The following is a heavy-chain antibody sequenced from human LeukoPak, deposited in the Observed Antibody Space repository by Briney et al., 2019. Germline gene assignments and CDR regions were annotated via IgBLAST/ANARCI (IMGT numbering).Heavy chain of an antibody. CDR2: INTFGNYI. V-gene: IGHV3-21*01. CDR1: GFTFSTYS. Sequence: GGSLTLSCAASGFTFSTYSINWVRQPPGRGLEWVASINTFGNYIYYADSLKGRFTISRDNAKNSLYLQLNRRRAEDTAIYYCARDPHIVIEQSARVYFLDSWGQGTLVTVSS. CDR3: ARDPHIVIEQSARVYFLDS. D-gene: IGHD2/OR15-2a*01. J-gene: IGHJ4*02.